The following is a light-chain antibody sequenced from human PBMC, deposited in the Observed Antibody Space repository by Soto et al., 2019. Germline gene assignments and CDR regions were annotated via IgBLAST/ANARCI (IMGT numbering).Light chain of an antibody. J-gene: IGKJ2*01. CDR2: AAS. V-gene: IGKV1-39*01. CDR1: QSISVY. Sequence: DIQMTQTPSSLSVSIGDRVTITCRSSQSISVYINWYQKKSGTPPKLRMYAASNLQSGVPSRFSGRGSGTEFTLTISSLQPEDCASYYCQQTDRIPYTFGQGTKVEI. CDR3: QQTDRIPYT.